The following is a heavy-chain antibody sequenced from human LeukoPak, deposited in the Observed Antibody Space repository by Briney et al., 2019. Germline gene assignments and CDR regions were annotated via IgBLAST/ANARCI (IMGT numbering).Heavy chain of an antibody. CDR3: ARHRILLDLPMVSFNNWFDP. D-gene: IGHD1-7*01. CDR1: GGSISSSSYY. V-gene: IGHV4-39*01. Sequence: SEALSLTCTVSGGSISSSSYYWGWIRQPPGKGLEWIGSIYYSGSTYYNPSLKSRVTISVDTSKNQFSRKLSSVTAADTAVYYCARHRILLDLPMVSFNNWFDPWAREPWSPSPQ. CDR2: IYYSGST. J-gene: IGHJ5*02.